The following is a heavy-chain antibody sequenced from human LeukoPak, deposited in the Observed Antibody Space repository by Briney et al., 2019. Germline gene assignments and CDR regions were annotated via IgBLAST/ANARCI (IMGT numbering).Heavy chain of an antibody. J-gene: IGHJ4*02. CDR2: TYYRSKWYN. D-gene: IGHD3-10*01. CDR3: ARVGAGKRGYFDY. V-gene: IGHV6-1*01. Sequence: SQTLSLTCAISGDTVSTNSATWNWIRRSPSRGLEWLGRTYYRSKWYNDYALSVKSRITINPDTSKNQFSLQLNSVTPEDTAVYYCARVGAGKRGYFDYWGQGALVTVSS. CDR1: GDTVSTNSAT.